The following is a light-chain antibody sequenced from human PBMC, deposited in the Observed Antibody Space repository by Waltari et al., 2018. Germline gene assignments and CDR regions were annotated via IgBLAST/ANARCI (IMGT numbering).Light chain of an antibody. J-gene: IGLJ1*01. CDR1: SGDVGGYNS. Sequence: QSALTQPASVSGSPGQSITISCTGTSGDVGGYNSASWYQQVPGKAPQLIIYDVTNRPSGVSDRFSGSKSANTASLTISGLQAEDEADYSCSSYSSSNTYVFGTGTKVTVL. CDR2: DVT. V-gene: IGLV2-14*03. CDR3: SSYSSSNTYV.